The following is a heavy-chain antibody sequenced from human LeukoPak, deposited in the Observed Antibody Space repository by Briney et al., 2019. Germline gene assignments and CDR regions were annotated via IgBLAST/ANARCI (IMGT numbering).Heavy chain of an antibody. Sequence: GESLKISCKGSGYSFNSYWIGWVRQMPGKGLEWMGIIYPGDSDTRYSPSFQGQVTISADKSISTAYLQWSSLKASDTAMYYCARRRYSSGSGVEFDPWGQGTLVTVSS. CDR3: ARRRYSSGSGVEFDP. V-gene: IGHV5-51*01. CDR2: IYPGDSDT. J-gene: IGHJ5*02. CDR1: GYSFNSYW. D-gene: IGHD6-25*01.